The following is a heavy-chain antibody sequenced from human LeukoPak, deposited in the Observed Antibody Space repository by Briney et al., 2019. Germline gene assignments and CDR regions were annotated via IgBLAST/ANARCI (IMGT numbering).Heavy chain of an antibody. CDR1: GFTFSSYA. V-gene: IGHV3-30-3*01. D-gene: IGHD6-13*01. CDR2: ISYDGSNK. J-gene: IGHJ4*02. Sequence: GRSLRLSCAASGFTFSSYAMHWVRQAPGKGLEWVAVISYDGSNKYYADSVKGRFTISRDNSKNTLYLQMNSLRAEDTAAYYCAREDSSSYWGQGTLVTVSS. CDR3: AREDSSSY.